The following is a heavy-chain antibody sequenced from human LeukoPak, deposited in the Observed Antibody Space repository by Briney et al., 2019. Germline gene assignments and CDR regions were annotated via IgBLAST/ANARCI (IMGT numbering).Heavy chain of an antibody. V-gene: IGHV1-2*02. CDR1: GYTFIDYY. CDR3: ARAYSSGWYGSTDY. Sequence: ASVKVSCKASGYTFIDYYMHWVRQAPGQGLEWMGWIDPKSGGTSYAQKFQDRVAMIRDTSISTAYMELTRLRSVDTAVYYCARAYSSGWYGSTDYWGQGTLVTVSS. J-gene: IGHJ4*02. D-gene: IGHD6-19*01. CDR2: IDPKSGGT.